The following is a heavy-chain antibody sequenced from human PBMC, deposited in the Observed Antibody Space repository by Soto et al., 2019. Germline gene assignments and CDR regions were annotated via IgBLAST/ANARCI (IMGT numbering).Heavy chain of an antibody. CDR1: GYTFTSYG. CDR2: INPSGSST. CDR3: ARGNDFWSGYPFSPDDAFDI. V-gene: IGHV1-46*03. D-gene: IGHD3-3*01. J-gene: IGHJ3*02. Sequence: ASVKVSCKASGYTFTSYGISWVRQAPGQGLEWMGIINPSGSSTSYAQKFQGRVTMTRDTSTSTVYMELSSLRSEDTAVYYCARGNDFWSGYPFSPDDAFDIWGQGTMVTVS.